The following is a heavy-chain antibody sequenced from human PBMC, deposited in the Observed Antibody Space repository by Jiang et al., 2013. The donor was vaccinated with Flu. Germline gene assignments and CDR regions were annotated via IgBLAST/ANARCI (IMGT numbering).Heavy chain of an antibody. V-gene: IGHV4-34*01. Sequence: LLKPSETLSLTCAVYGGSFSGYYWSWIRQPPGKGLEWIGEINHSGSTNYNPSLKSRVTISVDTSKNQFSLKLSSVTAADTAVYYCARRQPYFGVVTIFDLDYGMDVWGQGTTVTVSS. CDR1: GGSFSGYY. D-gene: IGHD3-3*01. CDR3: ARRQPYFGVVTIFDLDYGMDV. J-gene: IGHJ6*02. CDR2: INHSGST.